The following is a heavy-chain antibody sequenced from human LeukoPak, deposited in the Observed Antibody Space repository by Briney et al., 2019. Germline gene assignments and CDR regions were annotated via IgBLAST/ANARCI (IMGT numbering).Heavy chain of an antibody. J-gene: IGHJ5*02. V-gene: IGHV4-59*08. CDR3: ARHYGP. CDR1: GGSISGHY. Sequence: SETLSLTCTVSGGSISGHYWGWIRQPPGKGLEWIGYIHYSGNTNYNPSLKSRVTVSVDTSKNQFSLKLNSVTAADTAVYYCARHYGPWGQGTLVTVSS. CDR2: IHYSGNT. D-gene: IGHD3-10*01.